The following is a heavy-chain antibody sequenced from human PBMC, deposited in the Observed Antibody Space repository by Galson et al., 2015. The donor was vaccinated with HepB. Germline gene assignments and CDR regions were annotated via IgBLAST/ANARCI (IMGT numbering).Heavy chain of an antibody. CDR1: GFTFSSYS. CDR3: ARPRRGYYYGSEFDY. CDR2: ISSSSSYI. D-gene: IGHD3-10*01. Sequence: SLRLSCAASGFTFSSYSMNWVRQAPGKGLEWVSSISSSSSYIYYADSVKGRFTISRDNAKNSLYLQMNSLRAEDTAVYYCARPRRGYYYGSEFDYWGQGTLVTVSS. V-gene: IGHV3-21*01. J-gene: IGHJ4*02.